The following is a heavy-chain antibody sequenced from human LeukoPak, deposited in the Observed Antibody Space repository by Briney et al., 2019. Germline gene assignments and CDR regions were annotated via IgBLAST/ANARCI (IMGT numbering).Heavy chain of an antibody. CDR2: ISAYNGNT. Sequence: ASVKVSCKASGYTFTSYGISWVRQAPGQGLEWMGWISAYNGNTNYAQKLQGGVTMTTDTSTSTAYMELRSLRSDDTAVYCCATSNRIVGAIVDAFDIWGQGTMVTVSS. CDR1: GYTFTSYG. J-gene: IGHJ3*02. CDR3: ATSNRIVGAIVDAFDI. V-gene: IGHV1-18*01. D-gene: IGHD1-26*01.